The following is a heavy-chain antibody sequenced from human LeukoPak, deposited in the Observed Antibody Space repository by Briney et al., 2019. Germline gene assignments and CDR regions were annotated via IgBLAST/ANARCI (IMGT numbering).Heavy chain of an antibody. D-gene: IGHD5-18*01. V-gene: IGHV4-34*01. J-gene: IGHJ4*02. CDR3: ARAVYRGYSYGLFFDY. CDR1: GGSFSGYY. CDR2: INHSGST. Sequence: SETLSLTCAVYGGSFSGYYWSWIRQPPGKGLEWIGEINHSGSTNYNPSLKNRVTISVDTSKNQFSLKLSSVTAADTAVYYCARAVYRGYSYGLFFDYWGQGTLVTVSS.